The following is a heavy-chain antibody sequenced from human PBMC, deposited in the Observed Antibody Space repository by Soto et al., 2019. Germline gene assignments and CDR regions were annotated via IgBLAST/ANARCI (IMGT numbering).Heavy chain of an antibody. J-gene: IGHJ5*02. D-gene: IGHD2-21*01. CDR2: INPGGGST. CDR1: GYTFTSYY. V-gene: IGHV1-46*01. CDR3: ARDLGENLGWFDP. Sequence: QVQLVQSGAEVKKPGASVKVSCKASGYTFTSYYMHWVRQAPGQGLEWMGIINPGGGSTSYAQKFQGSVTMTRDTSTSTVYMELSSLRSEDTAVYYCARDLGENLGWFDPWGQGTLVTVSS.